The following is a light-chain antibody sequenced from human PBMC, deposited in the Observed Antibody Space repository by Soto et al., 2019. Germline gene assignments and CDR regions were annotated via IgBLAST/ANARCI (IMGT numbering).Light chain of an antibody. V-gene: IGLV2-14*01. CDR2: EVA. CDR3: NSYTTSYSWV. CDR1: RSDVGGYNY. J-gene: IGLJ3*02. Sequence: QSALTQPASVSGSPGQSITISCTGTRSDVGGYNYVSWYQQHPGKAPKLMIYEVANRPSGVSNRFSGSKSGNTASLTISRLQAEDEADYYCNSYTTSYSWVFGGGTKLTVL.